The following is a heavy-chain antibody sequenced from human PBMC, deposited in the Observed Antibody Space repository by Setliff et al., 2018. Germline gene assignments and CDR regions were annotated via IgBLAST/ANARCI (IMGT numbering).Heavy chain of an antibody. D-gene: IGHD3-10*01. V-gene: IGHV4-39*07. CDR3: AREVRGVIIRTDYFDY. CDR1: GDSITSNSYY. CDR2: IFYTGST. Sequence: SETQSLTCTVSGDSITSNSYYWGWIRQPPGKGLEWIGSIFYTGSTYYNPSLKSRVTISVDTSKNQFSLKLSSVTAADTAVYYCAREVRGVIIRTDYFDYWGQGTLVTVSS. J-gene: IGHJ4*02.